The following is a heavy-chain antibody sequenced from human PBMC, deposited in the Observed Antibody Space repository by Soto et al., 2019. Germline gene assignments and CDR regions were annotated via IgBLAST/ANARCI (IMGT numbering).Heavy chain of an antibody. CDR2: ISYDGSNK. J-gene: IGHJ4*02. Sequence: SLRLSCAASGFTFSSYGMHWVRQAPGKGLEWVAVISYDGSNKYYADSVKGRFTISRDNSKNTLYLQMNSLRAEDTAVYYCAKEIVFRYFDWLPFDYWGQGP. D-gene: IGHD3-9*01. V-gene: IGHV3-30*18. CDR3: AKEIVFRYFDWLPFDY. CDR1: GFTFSSYG.